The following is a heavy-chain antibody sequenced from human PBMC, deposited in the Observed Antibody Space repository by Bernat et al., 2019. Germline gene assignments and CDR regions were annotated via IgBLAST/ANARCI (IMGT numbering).Heavy chain of an antibody. V-gene: IGHV3-30*18. Sequence: QALLVESGGGVVQPGRSLRLSCAASGISFSSYGMHWVRQAPGKGLEWVALISHDGSNKYYADSVKGRFTISRDNSKNTLYMHMDSLRAEDTAVYYYAKEGYDFWSGYYRIFNWLDPWGQGTLVTVSS. J-gene: IGHJ5*02. CDR2: ISHDGSNK. CDR1: GISFSSYG. CDR3: AKEGYDFWSGYYRIFNWLDP. D-gene: IGHD3-3*01.